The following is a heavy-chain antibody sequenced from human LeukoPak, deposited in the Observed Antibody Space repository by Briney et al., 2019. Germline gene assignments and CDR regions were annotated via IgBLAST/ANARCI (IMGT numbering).Heavy chain of an antibody. V-gene: IGHV4-4*07. CDR1: GGSTNSYY. CDR2: IYSSGST. J-gene: IGHJ4*02. D-gene: IGHD2-2*01. Sequence: SETLSLTCSVSGGSTNSYYWSWIRQSGGKGLEWIGRIYSSGSTVYNPSLNSRLTMSIDTSENQFSLTLKSVTATDTAVYYCARVKASSTSWTFDQWGQGALVTVSS. CDR3: ARVKASSTSWTFDQ.